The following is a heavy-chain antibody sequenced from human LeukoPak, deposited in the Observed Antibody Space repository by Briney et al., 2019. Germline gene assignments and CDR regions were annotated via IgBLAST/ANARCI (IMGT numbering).Heavy chain of an antibody. CDR1: GYTFTSYG. CDR2: ISAYNGNT. Sequence: ASVKVSCKASGYTFTSYGISWVRQAPGQGLEWMGWISAYNGNTNYAQKFQGRVTITRDTSIRTAYMEVSSLRSEDTAVYYCARVDGSPDYWGQGTLLTVSS. J-gene: IGHJ4*02. V-gene: IGHV1-18*01. CDR3: ARVDGSPDY. D-gene: IGHD2-15*01.